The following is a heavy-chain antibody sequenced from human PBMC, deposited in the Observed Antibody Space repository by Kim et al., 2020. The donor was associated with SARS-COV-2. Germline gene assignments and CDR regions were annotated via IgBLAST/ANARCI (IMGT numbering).Heavy chain of an antibody. D-gene: IGHD6-13*01. CDR2: IIPIFGTA. Sequence: SVKVSCKASGGTFSSYAISWVRQAPGQGLEWMGGIIPIFGTANYAQKFQGRVTITADESTSTAYMELSSLRSEDTAVYYCARGRIAAAGTQDYWGQGTLVTVSS. V-gene: IGHV1-69*13. CDR3: ARGRIAAAGTQDY. J-gene: IGHJ4*02. CDR1: GGTFSSYA.